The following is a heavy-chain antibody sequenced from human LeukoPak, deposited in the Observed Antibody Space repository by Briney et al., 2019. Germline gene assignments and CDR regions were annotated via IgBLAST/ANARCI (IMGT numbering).Heavy chain of an antibody. CDR2: IKQEGSEK. Sequence: GGSLRLSCAASGFTFSSYWMSGVRQAPGKGLEGVANIKQEGSEKYYVDSVKGRCTISRDNAKNSLYLQMNSLRAEDTAVYYCARALGVSGGDCYSDYWGQGTLVTVSS. V-gene: IGHV3-7*04. CDR3: ARALGVSGGDCYSDY. J-gene: IGHJ4*02. CDR1: GFTFSSYW. D-gene: IGHD2-21*02.